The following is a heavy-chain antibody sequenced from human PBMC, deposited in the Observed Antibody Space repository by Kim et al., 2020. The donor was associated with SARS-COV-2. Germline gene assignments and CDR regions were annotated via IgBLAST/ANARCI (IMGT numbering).Heavy chain of an antibody. Sequence: SETLSLTCTVSGGSISSSTYYWGWIRQPPWKGLEWIGISYYSGSTYYNPSLKSRVTISVDTSKNQFSLKLSSVTAADTAVYYCAREGGSYFAYWGQGTLVTVSS. V-gene: IGHV4-39*07. CDR1: GGSISSSTYY. J-gene: IGHJ4*02. CDR2: SYYSGST. CDR3: AREGGSYFAY. D-gene: IGHD1-26*01.